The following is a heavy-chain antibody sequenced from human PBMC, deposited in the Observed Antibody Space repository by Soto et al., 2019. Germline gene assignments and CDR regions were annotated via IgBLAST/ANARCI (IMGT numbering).Heavy chain of an antibody. CDR3: ASLTSFQTVDGGDWFDT. CDR2: INSDGSST. V-gene: IGHV3-74*01. D-gene: IGHD1-1*01. Sequence: GGSLRLSCAASGFTFSSYWIHWVRQAPGKGLGWVSRINSDGSSTSYADSVKGRFTISRDNAKNTLYLQMNSLRAEDTAVYYCASLTSFQTVDGGDWFDTWGQGTLVTVSS. CDR1: GFTFSSYW. J-gene: IGHJ5*02.